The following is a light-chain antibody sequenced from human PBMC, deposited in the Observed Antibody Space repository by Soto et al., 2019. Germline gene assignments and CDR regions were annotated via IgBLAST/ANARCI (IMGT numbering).Light chain of an antibody. J-gene: IGLJ3*02. V-gene: IGLV1-40*01. CDR1: SSNIGAGHD. CDR2: GNS. CDR3: QSFDNSLSGFWV. Sequence: QSVLTQPPSVSGAPGQRVTISCTGSSSNIGAGHDVHWFQQPPGTAPKLLIYGNSDRPSGVPDRFSGSKSGTSASLAITGLQAEDEADYYCQSFDNSLSGFWVFGGGTKLTVL.